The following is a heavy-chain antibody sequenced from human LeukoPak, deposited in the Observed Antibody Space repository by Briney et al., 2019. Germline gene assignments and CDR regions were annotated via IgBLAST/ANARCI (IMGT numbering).Heavy chain of an antibody. CDR2: TYYRSKWYN. V-gene: IGHV6-1*01. CDR3: ERDPLPMVRGFIPITVLRYFDY. CDR1: GDSVSSNSAA. Sequence: SQTLSLTCAISGDSVSSNSAAWNWIRQSPSRGLEWLGRTYYRSKWYNDYAVSVKSRITINPDTSKNQFSLQLNSVTPEDTAGYSCERDPLPMVRGFIPITVLRYFDYRGQGPLVPVSS. J-gene: IGHJ4*02. D-gene: IGHD3-10*01.